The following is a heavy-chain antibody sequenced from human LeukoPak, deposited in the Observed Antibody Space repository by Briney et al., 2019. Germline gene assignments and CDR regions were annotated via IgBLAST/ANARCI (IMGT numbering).Heavy chain of an antibody. CDR3: ARVTWLSAAGTEGNFDY. D-gene: IGHD6-13*01. J-gene: IGHJ4*02. CDR1: GFTFSSYT. V-gene: IGHV3-21*01. Sequence: GSLSLTCAGSGFTFSSYTRNWVPQAPGQGLMGFLSITSSSSYIYYAVSGKGRFTISRHNAKNALYLQMDSLRAEDTAEYYCARVTWLSAAGTEGNFDYWGQGTLVTVSS. CDR2: ITSSSSYI.